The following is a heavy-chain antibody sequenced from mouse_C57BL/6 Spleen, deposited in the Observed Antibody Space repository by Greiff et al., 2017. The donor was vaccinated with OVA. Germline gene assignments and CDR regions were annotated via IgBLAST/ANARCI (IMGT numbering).Heavy chain of an antibody. CDR3: ARDYGSSYWYFDV. J-gene: IGHJ1*03. Sequence: EVQLQQSGPALVKPGASVKMSCKASGYTFTDYNMHWVKQSHGKSLEWIGYINPNNGGTSYNQKFKGKATLTVNKSSSTAYMELRSLTSEDSAVYYCARDYGSSYWYFDVWGTGTTVTVSS. CDR1: GYTFTDYN. CDR2: INPNNGGT. D-gene: IGHD1-1*01. V-gene: IGHV1-22*01.